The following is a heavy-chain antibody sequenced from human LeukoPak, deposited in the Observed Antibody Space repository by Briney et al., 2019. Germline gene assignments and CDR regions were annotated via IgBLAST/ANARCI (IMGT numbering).Heavy chain of an antibody. CDR1: GFTVSSNY. CDR3: AKDQRQLLWFGERHLDP. CDR2: ISYDGDNK. J-gene: IGHJ5*02. V-gene: IGHV3-30*18. D-gene: IGHD3-10*01. Sequence: PGGSLRLSCAASGFTVSSNYMSWVRQAPGKGLEWVAVISYDGDNKYYADSVKGRFTISRDNSKNTLYLQMNSLRAEDTAVYYCAKDQRQLLWFGERHLDPWGQGTLVTVSS.